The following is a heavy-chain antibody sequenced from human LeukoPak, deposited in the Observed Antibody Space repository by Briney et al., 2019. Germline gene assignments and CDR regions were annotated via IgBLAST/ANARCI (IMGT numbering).Heavy chain of an antibody. CDR1: GGSISSGGYS. CDR3: AREPQYDAFDI. Sequence: SETLSLTCAVSGGSISSGGYSWSWIRQPPGKGLEWIGYIYDSGSTYYNPSLKSRVTISVDRSKNQFSLKLSSVTAADTAVYYCAREPQYDAFDIWGQGTMVTVSS. V-gene: IGHV4-30-2*01. J-gene: IGHJ3*02. CDR2: IYDSGST. D-gene: IGHD4-11*01.